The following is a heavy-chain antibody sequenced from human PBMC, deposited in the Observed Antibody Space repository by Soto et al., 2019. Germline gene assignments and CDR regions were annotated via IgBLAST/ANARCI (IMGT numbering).Heavy chain of an antibody. V-gene: IGHV1-18*01. CDR1: GYTFTSYG. D-gene: IGHD5-18*01. CDR2: ISAYNGNT. J-gene: IGHJ4*02. CDR3: GRDPVDTAMVAPDYFDY. Sequence: ASVKVSCKASGYTFTSYGISWVRQAPGQGLEWMGWISAYNGNTNYAQKLQGRVTMTTDTSTSTAYMELRSLRSDDTAVYYCGRDPVDTAMVAPDYFDYWGQGTLVTVSS.